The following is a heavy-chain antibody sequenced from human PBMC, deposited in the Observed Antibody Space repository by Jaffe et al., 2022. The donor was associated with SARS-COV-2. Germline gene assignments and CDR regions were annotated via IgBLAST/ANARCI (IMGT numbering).Heavy chain of an antibody. D-gene: IGHD6-13*01. CDR2: MYHRGTT. J-gene: IGHJ4*02. CDR1: GYSVSGAYY. CDR3: ARQARSSWTWYEIDS. V-gene: IGHV4-38-2*01. Sequence: QVQLQESGPGLVKPSETLSLDCSVSGYSVSGAYYWAWIRQPPGKGLEWLGSMYHRGTTFYNPSLKSRVTMSVDTSKNSFSLRLSSLTAADTAVYYCARQARSSWTWYEIDSWGQGTLVTVSS.